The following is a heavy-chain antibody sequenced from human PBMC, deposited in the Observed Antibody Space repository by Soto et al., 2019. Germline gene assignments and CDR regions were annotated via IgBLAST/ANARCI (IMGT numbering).Heavy chain of an antibody. J-gene: IGHJ3*02. CDR2: ISAYNGNT. V-gene: IGHV1-18*04. Sequence: SCKASGYTFTSYGISWVRQAPGQGLEWMGWISAYNGNTNYAQKLQGRVTMTTDTSTSTAYMELRSLRSDDTAVYYCARIPTVTTFFAFDIWGQGTMVTVSS. CDR3: ARIPTVTTFFAFDI. D-gene: IGHD4-17*01. CDR1: GYTFTSYG.